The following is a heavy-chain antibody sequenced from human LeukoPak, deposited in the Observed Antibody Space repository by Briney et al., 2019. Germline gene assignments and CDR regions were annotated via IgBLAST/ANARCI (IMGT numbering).Heavy chain of an antibody. Sequence: GGSLRLICAASRFTFDDYAMHWVRQAPGKGLECVSLISGDGGSTYYADSVKGRFTISRDNSKNSLYLQMNSLRTEDTALYYCAKDPTYDFWSGYLRGKNWFDPWGQGTLVTVSS. CDR3: AKDPTYDFWSGYLRGKNWFDP. J-gene: IGHJ5*02. D-gene: IGHD3-3*01. V-gene: IGHV3-43*02. CDR1: RFTFDDYA. CDR2: ISGDGGST.